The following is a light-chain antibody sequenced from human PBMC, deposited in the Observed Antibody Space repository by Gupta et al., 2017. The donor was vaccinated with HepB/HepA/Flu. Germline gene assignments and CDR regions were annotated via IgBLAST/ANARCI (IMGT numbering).Light chain of an antibody. CDR1: QSVRTR. CDR3: QQYNQWRAIS. V-gene: IGKV3-15*01. J-gene: IGKJ5*01. Sequence: EIVITQPPATLSVSPGDRATLSCRASQSVRTRLAWYQQRPGQSPRVLIYDASTRATGIPARFSGSGSGTEFTLTISSLQSEDFAVYYCQQYNQWRAISFGQGTRLEIK. CDR2: DAS.